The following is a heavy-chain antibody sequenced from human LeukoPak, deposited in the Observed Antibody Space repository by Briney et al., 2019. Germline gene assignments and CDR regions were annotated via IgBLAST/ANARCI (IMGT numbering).Heavy chain of an antibody. CDR1: GGSISSSSYY. CDR2: IYYSGST. V-gene: IGHV4-39*07. Sequence: SETLSLTCTVSGGSISSSSYYWGWIRQPPGKGLEWIGSIYYSGSTYYNPSLKSRVTISVDTSKNQFSLKLSSVTAADTAVYYCARFGYSSSWPFDYWGQGTLVTVSS. CDR3: ARFGYSSSWPFDY. J-gene: IGHJ4*02. D-gene: IGHD6-13*01.